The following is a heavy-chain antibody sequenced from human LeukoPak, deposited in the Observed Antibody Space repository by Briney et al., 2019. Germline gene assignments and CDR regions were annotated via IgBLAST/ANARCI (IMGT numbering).Heavy chain of an antibody. CDR1: GGTFSSYA. D-gene: IGHD3-9*01. J-gene: IGHJ4*02. CDR2: IIPIFGTA. Sequence: GASVKVSCKASGGTFSSYAISWVRQAPGQGLEWMGGIIPIFGTANYAQKFQGRVTIIADESTSTAYMELSSLRSEDTAVYYCASSRYFDWLLYDYWGQGTLVTVSS. V-gene: IGHV1-69*13. CDR3: ASSRYFDWLLYDY.